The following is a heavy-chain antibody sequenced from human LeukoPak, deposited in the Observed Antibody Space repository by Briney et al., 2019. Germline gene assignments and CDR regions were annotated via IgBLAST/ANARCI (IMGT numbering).Heavy chain of an antibody. CDR2: ISAYNGNT. J-gene: IGHJ4*02. Sequence: ASVKVSCKASGYTFTSYGISWVRQAPGQGLEWMGWISAYNGNTNYAQKLQGRVTMTTDTSTSTAYMELRSLRSDDTAVYYCARATGYSSGWPPAYYFDYWGQGTLVTVSS. D-gene: IGHD6-19*01. CDR1: GYTFTSYG. V-gene: IGHV1-18*01. CDR3: ARATGYSSGWPPAYYFDY.